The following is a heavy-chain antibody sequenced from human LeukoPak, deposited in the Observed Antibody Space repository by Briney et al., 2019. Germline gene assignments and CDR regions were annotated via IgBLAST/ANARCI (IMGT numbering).Heavy chain of an antibody. D-gene: IGHD4-17*01. CDR3: ARSHGDYDNVPNGS. CDR1: GYTFTSYA. V-gene: IGHV1-18*01. Sequence: GASVKVSCKTSGYTFTSYAISWVRQAPGQGLEWVGWISVYNGNTDYAQKFQGRVTMTTDTSTSTAYMELTSLRSDDTAVYYCARSHGDYDNVPNGSWGQGTLITVSS. J-gene: IGHJ5*02. CDR2: ISVYNGNT.